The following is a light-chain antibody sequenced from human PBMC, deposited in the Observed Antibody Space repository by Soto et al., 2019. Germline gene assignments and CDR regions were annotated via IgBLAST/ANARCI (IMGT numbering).Light chain of an antibody. CDR1: SSDVGGYNY. Sequence: QSALTQPPSASGSPGQSVTISCTGTSSDVGGYNYVSWYQQHPDKAPKVMIYEVNKRPSGVPDRFSGSNSGNTASLTVSGLQAEYEADYYCGSFAGGNKVVFGGGTKLTVL. CDR3: GSFAGGNKVV. V-gene: IGLV2-8*01. CDR2: EVN. J-gene: IGLJ2*01.